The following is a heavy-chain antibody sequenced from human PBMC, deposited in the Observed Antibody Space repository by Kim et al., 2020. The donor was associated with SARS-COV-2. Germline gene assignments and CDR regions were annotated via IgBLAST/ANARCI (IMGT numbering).Heavy chain of an antibody. CDR1: GGSISSYY. CDR2: IYYSGST. CDR3: ARSGGYIPYFDS. Sequence: SETLSLNCTVSGGSISSYYWSWIRQSPGKGLEWIGYIYYSGSTNYNPSLKSRVTISVDTSKNQFSLKLSSVTAADTAVYFCARSGGYIPYFDSWGQGTLVTVSS. D-gene: IGHD2-2*02. J-gene: IGHJ4*02. V-gene: IGHV4-59*13.